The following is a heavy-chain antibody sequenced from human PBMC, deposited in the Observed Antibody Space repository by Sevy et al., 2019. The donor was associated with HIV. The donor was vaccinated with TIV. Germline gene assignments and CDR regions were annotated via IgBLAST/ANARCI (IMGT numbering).Heavy chain of an antibody. J-gene: IGHJ4*02. CDR1: GLIFSSHW. Sequence: GGSLRLSCVASGLIFSSHWMTWVRQAPGKGLEWVATINQDASEKYDVDSVKCLFTISRDNDKNSVYLQMSSLRVEDTAMYFCASDYFWGQGTLVTVSS. CDR3: ASDYF. V-gene: IGHV3-7*01. CDR2: INQDASEK.